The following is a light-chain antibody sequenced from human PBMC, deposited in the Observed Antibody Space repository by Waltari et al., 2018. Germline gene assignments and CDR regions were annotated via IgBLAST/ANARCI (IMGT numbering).Light chain of an antibody. CDR1: QSIRSN. CDR3: QQYDNWLGT. V-gene: IGKV3-15*01. Sequence: EIVMTQSPATLSVFPGERATLSCRASQSIRSNLAWYQHKPGQAPRLLIYGASTRATGIPARFSGSGSGTVFTLTISSLQSEDFAVYFCQQYDNWLGTFGQGTKVEIK. J-gene: IGKJ1*01. CDR2: GAS.